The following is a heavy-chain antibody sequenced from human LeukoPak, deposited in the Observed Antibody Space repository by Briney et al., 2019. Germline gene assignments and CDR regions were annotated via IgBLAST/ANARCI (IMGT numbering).Heavy chain of an antibody. CDR3: AKDREGYDSSGYFDY. CDR1: GFTFSSYE. CDR2: ISSSSSTI. D-gene: IGHD3-22*01. J-gene: IGHJ4*02. V-gene: IGHV3-48*01. Sequence: GGSLRLSCAASGFTFSSYEMNWVRQAPGKGLEWVSYISSSSSTIYYADSVKGRFTISRDNAKNSLYLQMNSLRAEDTAVYYCAKDREGYDSSGYFDYWGQGTLVTVSS.